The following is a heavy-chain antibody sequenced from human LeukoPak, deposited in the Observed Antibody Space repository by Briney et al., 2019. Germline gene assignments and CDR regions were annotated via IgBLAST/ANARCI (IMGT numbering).Heavy chain of an antibody. V-gene: IGHV4-59*01. CDR1: GGSISSYY. CDR3: ARGLGEAADDAFDI. D-gene: IGHD6-13*01. CDR2: IYYSGST. J-gene: IGHJ3*02. Sequence: PSETLSLTCTVSGGSISSYYWSWIRQPPGKGLEWIGYIYYSGSTNYNPSLKSRVTISVDTSKNQFSLKLSSVTAADTAVYYCARGLGEAADDAFDIWGQGTMVTVSS.